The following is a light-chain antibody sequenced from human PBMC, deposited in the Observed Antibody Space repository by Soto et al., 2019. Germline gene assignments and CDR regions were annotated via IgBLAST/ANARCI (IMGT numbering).Light chain of an antibody. V-gene: IGKV3-20*01. Sequence: EIVLTQSPGTLSLSPGERATLSCGASQSVSGSNLAWYQQRPGQAPRLLIYGASSRATGIPDKFSGSGSGTDFTLIISRLEPEDFAVYYCLQYGSSPPYTCGQGTKLEIK. CDR2: GAS. CDR1: QSVSGSN. J-gene: IGKJ2*01. CDR3: LQYGSSPPYT.